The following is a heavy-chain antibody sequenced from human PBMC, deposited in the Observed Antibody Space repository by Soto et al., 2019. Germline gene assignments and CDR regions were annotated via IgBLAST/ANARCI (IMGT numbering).Heavy chain of an antibody. CDR2: ISDSGGST. CDR1: GFTLSSFL. V-gene: IGHV3-64D*06. D-gene: IGHD3-3*01. Sequence: DVQLVESGGGLIQPGGSLRLSCSGSGFTLSSFLMHWVRQAPGKGLEYVAGISDSGGSTYYADSVQGRFTISRDSSTLYLQMSGLRPEDTALYYCVKEGTMAPRYWFGAWGQGTLVTVSS. CDR3: VKEGTMAPRYWFGA. J-gene: IGHJ5*02.